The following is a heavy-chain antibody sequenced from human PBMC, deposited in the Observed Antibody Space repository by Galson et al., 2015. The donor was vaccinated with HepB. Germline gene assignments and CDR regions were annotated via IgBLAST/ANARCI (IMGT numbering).Heavy chain of an antibody. V-gene: IGHV3-23*01. CDR3: AIAYEMDPLFLGYDAFDI. CDR1: GFTFSRYG. Sequence: SLRLSCAVSGFTFSRYGMSWVRQAPGKGLEWVSGTSGTGGSTYYADSVKGRFAVSRDKSKNTLYLQMNSLRADDTAVYYCAIAYEMDPLFLGYDAFDIRGQGTMVTVSS. J-gene: IGHJ3*02. D-gene: IGHD2-2*03. CDR2: TSGTGGST.